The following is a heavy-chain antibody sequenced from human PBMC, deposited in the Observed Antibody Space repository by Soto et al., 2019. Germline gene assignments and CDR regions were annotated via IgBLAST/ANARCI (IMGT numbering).Heavy chain of an antibody. Sequence: PGGSLRLSCTASGFTFGDYAMSWVRQAPGKGLEWVGFIRSKAYGGTTEYAASVKGRFTISRDDSKSIAYLQMNSLKTEDTAVYYCASGKGSWFDPWGQGTLVTVSS. J-gene: IGHJ5*02. CDR2: IRSKAYGGTT. CDR3: ASGKGSWFDP. V-gene: IGHV3-49*04. CDR1: GFTFGDYA. D-gene: IGHD3-10*01.